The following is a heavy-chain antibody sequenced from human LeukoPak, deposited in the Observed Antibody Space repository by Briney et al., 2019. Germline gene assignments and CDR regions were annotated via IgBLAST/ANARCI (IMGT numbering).Heavy chain of an antibody. CDR3: ASEPLWFGESHLD. CDR2: ISGSGGST. V-gene: IGHV3-23*01. J-gene: IGHJ4*02. CDR1: GFTFSSYG. D-gene: IGHD3-10*01. Sequence: QPGGTLRLSCAASGFTFSSYGMSWVRQAPGKGLEWVSAISGSGGSTYYADSVKGRFTISRDNSKNTLYLQMNSLRAEDTAVYYCASEPLWFGESHLDWGQGTLVTVSS.